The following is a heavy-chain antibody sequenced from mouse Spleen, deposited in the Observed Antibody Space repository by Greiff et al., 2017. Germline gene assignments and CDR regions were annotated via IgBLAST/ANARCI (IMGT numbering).Heavy chain of an antibody. CDR2: IFPGSGNT. CDR1: GYSFTSYY. Sequence: VQLQQSGPELVKPGASVKISCKASGYSFTSYYIHWVKQRPGQGLEWIGWIFPGSGNTKYNEKFKGKATLTADTSSSTAYMQLSSLTSEDSAVYFCARQIYYYGSSWEKNYFDYWGQGTTLTVSS. V-gene: IGHV1-66*01. J-gene: IGHJ2*01. CDR3: ARQIYYYGSSWEKNYFDY. D-gene: IGHD1-1*01.